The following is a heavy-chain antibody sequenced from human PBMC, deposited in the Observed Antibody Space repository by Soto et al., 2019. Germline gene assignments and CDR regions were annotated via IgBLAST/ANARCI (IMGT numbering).Heavy chain of an antibody. CDR2: IYSASNT. CDR1: GFTVSSNY. J-gene: IGHJ6*02. CDR3: ARDFVVGGPTINYYYGMDV. Sequence: GGSLRLSCAASGFTVSSNYMSWVRQAPGKGLEWISIIYSASNTYYADSVKGRFTISRDNSKNTLYLQMNSLGAEDTAVYYCARDFVVGGPTINYYYGMDVWGQGTTVTVSS. V-gene: IGHV3-66*01. D-gene: IGHD1-26*01.